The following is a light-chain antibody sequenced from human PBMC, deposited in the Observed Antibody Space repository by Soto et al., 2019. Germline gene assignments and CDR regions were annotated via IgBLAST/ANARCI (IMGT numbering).Light chain of an antibody. CDR1: QSVRSK. CDR2: GAS. V-gene: IGKV3-15*01. J-gene: IGKJ1*01. CDR3: QQYNNWPLT. Sequence: EVVMTQSPDTLSVSPGETVTLSCRASQSVRSKLAWYQQKPGQAPRLFIYGASTRATGIPARFSGSGSGTEFTLTISSLQSEDFAVYYCQQYNNWPLTFGQGTKVDIK.